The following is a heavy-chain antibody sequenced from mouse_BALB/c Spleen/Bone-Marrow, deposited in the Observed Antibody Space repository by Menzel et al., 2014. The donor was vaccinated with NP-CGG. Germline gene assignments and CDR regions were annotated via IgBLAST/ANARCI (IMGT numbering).Heavy chain of an antibody. J-gene: IGHJ2*01. Sequence: VQLKESGGGLVQPGGSLKLPCAASGFDFSRYWMSWVRQAPGKGLEWIGEINPDSSTINYTPSLKEKFIISRDNAKNTLCLQMSKVRSEDTALYYCARQGYYGYSDYWGQGTTLTVSS. CDR3: ARQGYYGYSDY. V-gene: IGHV4-1*02. CDR2: INPDSSTI. CDR1: GFDFSRYW. D-gene: IGHD1-2*01.